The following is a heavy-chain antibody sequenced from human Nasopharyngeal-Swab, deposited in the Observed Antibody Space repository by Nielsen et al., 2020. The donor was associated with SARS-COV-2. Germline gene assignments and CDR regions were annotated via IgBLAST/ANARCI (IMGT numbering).Heavy chain of an antibody. CDR1: GFTFSSYW. V-gene: IGHV3-7*01. D-gene: IGHD4-23*01. CDR3: ARFYGGNSGFYYYYGMDV. J-gene: IGHJ6*02. CDR2: IKQDGSEK. Sequence: GGSLRLSCAASGFTFSSYWMSWVRQAPGKGLEWVANIKQDGSEKYYVDSVKGRFTISRDNAKNSLYLQMNSLRAEDTAVYYCARFYGGNSGFYYYYGMDVWGQGTTVTVSS.